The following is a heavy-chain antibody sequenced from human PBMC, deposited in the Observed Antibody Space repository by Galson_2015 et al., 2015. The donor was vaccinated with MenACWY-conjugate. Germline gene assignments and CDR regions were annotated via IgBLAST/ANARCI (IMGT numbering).Heavy chain of an antibody. CDR1: GFTFSSLG. V-gene: IGHV3-30*03. Sequence: SLRLSCAAAGFTFSSLGMHWVRRSPGKGLEWLALISKDARQTFYADSVEGRFTISRDNSNNTLYLEMNSLRVDDTAVYYCATSNYYDGGGPVCLNWGHGVLVTVSS. D-gene: IGHD3-22*01. CDR2: ISKDARQT. CDR3: ATSNYYDGGGPVCLN. J-gene: IGHJ4*01.